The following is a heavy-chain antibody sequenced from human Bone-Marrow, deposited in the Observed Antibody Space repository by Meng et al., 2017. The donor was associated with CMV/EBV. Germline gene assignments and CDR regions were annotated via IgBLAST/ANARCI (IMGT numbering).Heavy chain of an antibody. CDR2: IYYSGST. Sequence: SETLSLTCTVSGGSISSYYWSWIRQPPGKGLEWIGSIYYSGSTYYNPSLKSRVTISVDTSKNQFSLKLSSVTAADTAVYYCARMSEEFLEGREYWYFDLWGRGTLVTVPS. J-gene: IGHJ2*01. CDR3: ARMSEEFLEGREYWYFDL. CDR1: GGSISSYY. V-gene: IGHV4-59*05. D-gene: IGHD5-24*01.